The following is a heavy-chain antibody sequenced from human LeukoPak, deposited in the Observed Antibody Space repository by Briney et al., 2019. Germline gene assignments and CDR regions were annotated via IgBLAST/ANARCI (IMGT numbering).Heavy chain of an antibody. CDR2: IYYSGST. Sequence: PSETLSLTGTVSGGSISSSYYWGWIRQSPGKGLEWIGSIYYSGSTYYNPSLKSRVTISVDTSKNQFSLKLSSVTAADMAVYYCARHQGNYGDYYYYMDVWGKGTTVTVSS. CDR3: ARHQGNYGDYYYYMDV. CDR1: GGSISSSYY. D-gene: IGHD4-17*01. J-gene: IGHJ6*03. V-gene: IGHV4-39*01.